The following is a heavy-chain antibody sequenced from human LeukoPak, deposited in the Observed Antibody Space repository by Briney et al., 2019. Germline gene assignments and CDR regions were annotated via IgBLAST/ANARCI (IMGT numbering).Heavy chain of an antibody. Sequence: PGGSLRLSCAASGFTFSSYSMNWVRQAPGKGLEWVSYISSSSSTIYYADSVKGRFTISRDNSKNTLYLQMNSLRAEDTAVYYCARLDVEMATIRRPLDYWGQGTLVTVSS. CDR3: ARLDVEMATIRRPLDY. J-gene: IGHJ4*02. D-gene: IGHD5-24*01. V-gene: IGHV3-48*01. CDR1: GFTFSSYS. CDR2: ISSSSSTI.